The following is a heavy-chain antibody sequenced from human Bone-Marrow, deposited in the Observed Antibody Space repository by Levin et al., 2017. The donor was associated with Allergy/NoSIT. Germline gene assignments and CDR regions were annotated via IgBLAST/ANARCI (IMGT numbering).Heavy chain of an antibody. J-gene: IGHJ4*02. D-gene: IGHD1-1*01. Sequence: GESLKISCKGAGFSFTNNWISWVRLMPGKGLEWMGRIDPSDSYTKYSPSFQGHVTISADKSISTAYLQWSSLKASDSAMYYCARQTSERGTRAPFDRWGEGTLVTVSS. CDR1: GFSFTNNW. CDR2: IDPSDSYT. V-gene: IGHV5-10-1*01. CDR3: ARQTSERGTRAPFDR.